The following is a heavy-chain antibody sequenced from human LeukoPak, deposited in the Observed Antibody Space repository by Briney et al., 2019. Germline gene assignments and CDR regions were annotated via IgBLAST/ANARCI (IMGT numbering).Heavy chain of an antibody. Sequence: GGSLRLSCAASGFTFSTYWMSWVRQAPEKGLEWVANIKEDGSDQYYLDSVKGRFTISRDNAKNSLYLQMNSLRAEDSAVYYCARDGLYYGSGSPQFDYWGQGTLVTVSS. CDR3: ARDGLYYGSGSPQFDY. CDR2: IKEDGSDQ. J-gene: IGHJ4*02. D-gene: IGHD3-10*01. CDR1: GFTFSTYW. V-gene: IGHV3-7*01.